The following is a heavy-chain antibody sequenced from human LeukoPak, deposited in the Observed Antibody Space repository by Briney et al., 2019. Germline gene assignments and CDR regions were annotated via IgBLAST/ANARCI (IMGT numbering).Heavy chain of an antibody. D-gene: IGHD6-19*01. Sequence: PSETLSLTCAVYGGSFSGYYWSWIRQPPGKGLEWIGEINHSGSTNYNPSLKSRVTISVDTSKNQFSLKLSSVTAADTAVYYCARGRVAGTLLYYYYGMDVWGQGTTVTVSS. CDR2: INHSGST. V-gene: IGHV4-34*01. CDR3: ARGRVAGTLLYYYYGMDV. J-gene: IGHJ6*02. CDR1: GGSFSGYY.